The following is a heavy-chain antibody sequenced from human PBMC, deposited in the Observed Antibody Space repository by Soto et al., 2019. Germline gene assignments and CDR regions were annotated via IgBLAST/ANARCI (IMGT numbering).Heavy chain of an antibody. CDR2: ISAHNGNT. J-gene: IGHJ4*02. D-gene: IGHD1-1*01. V-gene: IGHV1-18*01. CDR1: GYAFTTYG. Sequence: QVHLVQSGAEVKKPGASVKVSCKGSGYAFTTYGITWVRQAPGQGLEWMGWISAHNGNTNYAQKLQGRVTVTRDTSPSTAYMELRSLRSADTAGYYWARRRYGDYWGQGALVTVSS. CDR3: ARRRYGDY.